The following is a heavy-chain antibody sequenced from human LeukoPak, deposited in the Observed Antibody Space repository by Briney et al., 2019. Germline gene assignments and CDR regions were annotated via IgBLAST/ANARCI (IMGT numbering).Heavy chain of an antibody. CDR1: GFTFSSYS. D-gene: IGHD5-24*01. CDR3: ARDGGMATAFDY. Sequence: PGGSLRLSCAASGFTFSSYSMNWVRQAPGKGLEWVSSISSSSSYVYYADSVKGRFTISRDNAKNSLYLQMNSLRAEDTAVYYCARDGGMATAFDYWGQGTLVTVSS. CDR2: ISSSSSYV. V-gene: IGHV3-21*01. J-gene: IGHJ4*02.